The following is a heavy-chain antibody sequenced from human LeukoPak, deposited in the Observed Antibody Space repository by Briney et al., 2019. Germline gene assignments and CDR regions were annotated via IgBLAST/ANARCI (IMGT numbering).Heavy chain of an antibody. CDR1: GFTFSNAW. V-gene: IGHV3-15*01. J-gene: IGHJ1*01. Sequence: GGSLRLSCAASGFTFSNAWMSWVRQAPGKGLEWVGRIKSETDGGTTDYAAPVKGRFTISRDDSKNTLYLQMNSLKTEDTAVYYCSGSYYYDSSGYYTEYFQHWGQGTLVTVSS. CDR3: SGSYYYDSSGYYTEYFQH. CDR2: IKSETDGGTT. D-gene: IGHD3-22*01.